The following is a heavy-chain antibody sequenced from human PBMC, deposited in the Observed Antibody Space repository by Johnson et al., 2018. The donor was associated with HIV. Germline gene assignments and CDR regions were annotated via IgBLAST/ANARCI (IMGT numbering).Heavy chain of an antibody. CDR1: GFTFSSYA. Sequence: VQLVESGGGLAQPGGSLRLSCAASGFTFSSYAMSWVRQAPGKGREWVSAISGSGGSTYYADSAWARFTISRDNAKNSLYLQMNSLCAGDTAVYYCARTLSGSYRGWAFDIWGQGTMVTVSS. J-gene: IGHJ3*02. D-gene: IGHD1-26*01. CDR2: ISGSGGST. V-gene: IGHV3-23*04. CDR3: ARTLSGSYRGWAFDI.